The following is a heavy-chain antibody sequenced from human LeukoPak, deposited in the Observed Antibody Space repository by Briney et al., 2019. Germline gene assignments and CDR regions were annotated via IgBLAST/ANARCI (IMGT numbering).Heavy chain of an antibody. CDR2: ISSSGST. CDR3: ARGTAAGYFDP. D-gene: IGHD2-2*01. Sequence: PSETLSLTCSVSGASISSYYWSWFRQPAGRGLEYIGRISSSGSTNYYHSFESRVSISIDTSSNQVSLRLSPVTAADTAVYFCARGTAAGYFDPWGQGILVTVSS. V-gene: IGHV4-4*07. J-gene: IGHJ5*02. CDR1: GASISSYY.